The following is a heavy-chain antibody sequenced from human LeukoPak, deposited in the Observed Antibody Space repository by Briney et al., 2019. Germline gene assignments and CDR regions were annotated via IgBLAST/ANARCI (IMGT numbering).Heavy chain of an antibody. Sequence: SQTLSLTCTVSGDSVSSSNQYWPWIRQLPGKGLEWIGYIYYSGTTYYNPSLESRVTILVDTSRNQFSLRLSSVTAADTAVYYCARDYSGYDFLDYWGQGTLVTVSS. CDR2: IYYSGTT. CDR1: GDSVSSSNQY. CDR3: ARDYSGYDFLDY. D-gene: IGHD5-12*01. J-gene: IGHJ4*02. V-gene: IGHV4-31*03.